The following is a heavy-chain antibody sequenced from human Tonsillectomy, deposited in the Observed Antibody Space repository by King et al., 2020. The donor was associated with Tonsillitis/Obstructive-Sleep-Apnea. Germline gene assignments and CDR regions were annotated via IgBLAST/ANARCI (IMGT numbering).Heavy chain of an antibody. CDR1: GFTFTDYA. CDR3: ARGKDTATANLDS. D-gene: IGHD5-18*01. Sequence: VKLVESGGGVVQPGRSLRRSCAASGFTFTDYAMHWVRQAPGKGLEWVALISDVGRNKYYADSVRGRFTISRDTSKNTLYLQMNGLRAEDTAVYYCARGKDTATANLDSWGQGTLVSVSS. CDR2: ISDVGRNK. J-gene: IGHJ4*02. V-gene: IGHV3-30*01.